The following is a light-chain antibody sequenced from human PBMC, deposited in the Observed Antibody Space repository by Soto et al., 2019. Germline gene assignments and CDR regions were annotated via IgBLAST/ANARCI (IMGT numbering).Light chain of an antibody. CDR3: CSYLPSSAPYV. CDR2: EGN. J-gene: IGLJ1*01. Sequence: QSALTQPASVSGSPGQSITISCTGTSSDLGSYNLVSWYQQHPGKAPRVVIYEGNKRPSGVSSRFSGSKSGYTASLTISGLQADDEADYYCCSYLPSSAPYVFGTGTKLTVL. CDR1: SSDLGSYNL. V-gene: IGLV2-14*02.